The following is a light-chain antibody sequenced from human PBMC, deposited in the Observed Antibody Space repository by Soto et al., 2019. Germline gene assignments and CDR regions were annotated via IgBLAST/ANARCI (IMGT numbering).Light chain of an antibody. V-gene: IGKV1-27*01. J-gene: IGKJ4*01. CDR3: QKYDSAPSLT. Sequence: DIQMTQSPSSLSASVGDRVTVTCRASQGISSFLAWYQQKPGKVPKLLIYAASTLQPGVPSRFSGSGYGTDFTLXXSSXXPEDVATYYCQKYDSAPSLTFGGGTKVEIK. CDR1: QGISSF. CDR2: AAS.